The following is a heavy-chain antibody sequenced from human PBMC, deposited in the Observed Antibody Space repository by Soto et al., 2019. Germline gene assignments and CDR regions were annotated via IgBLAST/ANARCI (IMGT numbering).Heavy chain of an antibody. D-gene: IGHD6-19*01. CDR2: INPNSGGT. Sequence: ASVKVSCKASGYTFTGYYMHWVRQAPGQGLEWMGWINPNSGGTNYAQKFQGWVTMTRDTSISTAYMELSRLRSDDTAVYYCAREFRGQWLAQGHYFDYWGQGTLVTVSS. CDR3: AREFRGQWLAQGHYFDY. J-gene: IGHJ4*02. V-gene: IGHV1-2*04. CDR1: GYTFTGYY.